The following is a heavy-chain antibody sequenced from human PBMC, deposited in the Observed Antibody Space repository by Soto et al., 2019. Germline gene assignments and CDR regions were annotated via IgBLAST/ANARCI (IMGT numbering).Heavy chain of an antibody. V-gene: IGHV4-30-2*01. D-gene: IGHD4-17*01. CDR1: GGSISSGGYS. J-gene: IGHJ4*02. Sequence: SETLSLTCAVSGGSISSGGYSWSWIRQPPGKGLEWIGYIYHSGSTYYNPSLKSRVTISVDRSKNQFSLKLSSVTAADTAVYYCARVSSYGDYGFDYRGQGTLVTVPS. CDR2: IYHSGST. CDR3: ARVSSYGDYGFDY.